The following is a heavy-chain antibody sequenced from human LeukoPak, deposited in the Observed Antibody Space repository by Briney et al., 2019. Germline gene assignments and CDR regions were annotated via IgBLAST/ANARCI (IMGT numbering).Heavy chain of an antibody. V-gene: IGHV4-59*01. Sequence: PSETLSLTCTVSGGSISSYYWSWIRQPPGKGLEWIGYIYYSGSTNYNPSLKRRVTISVDTSKNQFSLKLSSVTAADTAVYYCARAHPQYYYDSSGYYYFDYWGQGTLVTVSS. CDR2: IYYSGST. CDR3: ARAHPQYYYDSSGYYYFDY. D-gene: IGHD3-22*01. J-gene: IGHJ4*02. CDR1: GGSISSYY.